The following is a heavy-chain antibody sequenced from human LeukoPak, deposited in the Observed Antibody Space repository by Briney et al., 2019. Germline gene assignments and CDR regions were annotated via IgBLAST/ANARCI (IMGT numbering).Heavy chain of an antibody. V-gene: IGHV5-51*01. CDR1: GYSFTNYW. CDR3: ARGSDRGYNYGFDY. J-gene: IGHJ4*02. D-gene: IGHD5-18*01. CDR2: IYPGDSST. Sequence: GESLKISCKGSGYSFTNYWIGWVRQMPGKGLEWMGIIYPGDSSTQNTPSFQGQVTISVDKSITTAYLQWSSLRASDTAMYYCARGSDRGYNYGFDYWGQGTLVTVSS.